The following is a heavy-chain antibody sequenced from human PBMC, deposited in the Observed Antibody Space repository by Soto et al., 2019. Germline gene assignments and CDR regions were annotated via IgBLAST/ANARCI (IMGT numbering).Heavy chain of an antibody. CDR1: GFTFRSYA. J-gene: IGHJ5*02. V-gene: IGHV3-30-3*02. CDR2: ISYDGTNK. D-gene: IGHD3-22*01. Sequence: GGSLRLSCAASGFTFRSYAMDWVRQAPGKGLEWVAVISYDGTNKYYADSVKGRFTISRDNSKNTLSLQMNSLRPDDTAVYYCAKKSYYDPYHSAPGGQGTLVTVSS. CDR3: AKKSYYDPYHSAP.